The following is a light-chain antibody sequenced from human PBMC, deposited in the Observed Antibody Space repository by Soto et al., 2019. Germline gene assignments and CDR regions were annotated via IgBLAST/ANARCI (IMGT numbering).Light chain of an antibody. J-gene: IGKJ3*01. CDR3: QQYNTYPFT. V-gene: IGKV1-16*02. CDR2: TAS. CDR1: QGIGSL. Sequence: DIQMTQSPSSLSASVGDRVTITCRASQGIGSLLAWFQQKPGKPPKSLIHTASTLQSGVPSKFSGSGSGTDFTLTISSLQPEDFATYYCQQYNTYPFTFGPGTKVEIK.